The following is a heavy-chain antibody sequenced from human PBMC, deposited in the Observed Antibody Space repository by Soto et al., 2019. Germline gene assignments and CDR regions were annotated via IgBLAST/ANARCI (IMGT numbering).Heavy chain of an antibody. V-gene: IGHV1-18*04. J-gene: IGHJ5*02. CDR2: ISAYNGNT. CDR3: AXVRMNYDFWRGLDWFDP. CDR1: GYTFTSYG. Sequence: GASVKVSCKASGYTFTSYGISWVRQAPGQGLEWMGWISAYNGNTNYAQKLQGRVTMTTDTSTSTAYMELRSLRSDDTAVYYCAXVRMNYDFWRGLDWFDPWGQGTLVTVSS. D-gene: IGHD3-3*01.